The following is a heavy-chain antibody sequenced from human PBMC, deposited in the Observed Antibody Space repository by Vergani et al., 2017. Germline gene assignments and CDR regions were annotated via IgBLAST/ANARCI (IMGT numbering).Heavy chain of an antibody. CDR1: GGSISSYY. Sequence: QVQLQESGPGLVKPSETLSLTCTVSGGSISSYYWSWIRQPPGKGLEWIWYIYYSGSTNYNPSLKSRVTISVDTSKNQFSLKLSSVTAADTAVYYCAGGIQLWLIDYWGQGTLVTVSS. J-gene: IGHJ4*02. D-gene: IGHD5-18*01. CDR3: AGGIQLWLIDY. V-gene: IGHV4-59*01. CDR2: IYYSGST.